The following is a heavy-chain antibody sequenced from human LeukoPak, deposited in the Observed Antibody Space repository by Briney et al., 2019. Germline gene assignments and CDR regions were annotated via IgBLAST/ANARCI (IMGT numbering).Heavy chain of an antibody. D-gene: IGHD1-26*01. J-gene: IGHJ4*02. V-gene: IGHV3-48*01. CDR3: ARLSGSHGY. Sequence: PGGSLRLSCTASGFTFSSYTMNWVRQAPGKGLEWVSYISSSSSTIYYASSVKGRFTISRDNAKNSLYLQMNSLRAEDTAVFYCARLSGSHGYWGQGTLVTVSS. CDR2: ISSSSSTI. CDR1: GFTFSSYT.